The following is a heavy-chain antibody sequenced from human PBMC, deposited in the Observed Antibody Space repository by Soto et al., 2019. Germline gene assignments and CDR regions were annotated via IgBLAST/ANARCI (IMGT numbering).Heavy chain of an antibody. Sequence: SETLSLTCTVSGGSVSSGSYYWSWIRQPPGKGLEWIGYIYYSGSTNYNPSLKSRVTISVDTSKNQFSLKLSSVTAADTAVYYCARVYCSGGSCYSVYYYYGMDAWGQGTTVTVSS. CDR1: GGSVSSGSYY. D-gene: IGHD2-15*01. J-gene: IGHJ6*02. CDR3: ARVYCSGGSCYSVYYYYGMDA. V-gene: IGHV4-61*01. CDR2: IYYSGST.